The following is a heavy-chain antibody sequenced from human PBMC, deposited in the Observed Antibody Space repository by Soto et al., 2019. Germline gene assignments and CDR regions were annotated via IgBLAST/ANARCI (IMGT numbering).Heavy chain of an antibody. Sequence: PGGSLRLACAASGFTFSSYAMSWVRQAPGKGLEWVSAISGSGGSTYYADSVKGRFTIPRDNSKNTLYLQMNSLRAEDTAVYYSSSRPPARSRSSPLDYWGQGTLVTVSS. V-gene: IGHV3-23*01. CDR2: ISGSGGST. CDR1: GFTFSSYA. CDR3: SSRPPARSRSSPLDY. D-gene: IGHD6-6*01. J-gene: IGHJ4*02.